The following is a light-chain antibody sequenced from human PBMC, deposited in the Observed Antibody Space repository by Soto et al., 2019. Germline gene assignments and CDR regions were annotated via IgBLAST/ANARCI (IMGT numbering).Light chain of an antibody. CDR2: AAS. CDR1: QTISDF. CDR3: QQYNSYSWT. J-gene: IGKJ1*01. Sequence: DIQMTQSPSSLSASIGDRVTITCRASQTISDFLNWYQMKPGKAPKLLIYAASSLQSGVPSRFSGSGSGTEFTLTISSLQPDDFATYYCQQYNSYSWTFGQGTKVDIK. V-gene: IGKV1-16*01.